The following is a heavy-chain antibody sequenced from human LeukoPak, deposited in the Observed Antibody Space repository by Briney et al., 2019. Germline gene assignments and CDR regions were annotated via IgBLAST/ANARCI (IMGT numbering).Heavy chain of an antibody. V-gene: IGHV4-59*01. CDR3: ARGIVADKFDY. D-gene: IGHD5-12*01. CDR2: IYYSGST. J-gene: IGHJ4*02. CDR1: GGSISSYY. Sequence: SETLSLTCTVSGGSISSYYWSWIRQPPGKGLECIGYIYYSGSTNYNPSLKSRVTISVDTSKNQFSLKLSSVTAADTAVYYCARGIVADKFDYWGQGPLVTVSS.